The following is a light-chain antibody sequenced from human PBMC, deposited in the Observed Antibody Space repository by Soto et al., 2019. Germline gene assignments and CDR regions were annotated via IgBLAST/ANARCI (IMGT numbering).Light chain of an antibody. J-gene: IGKJ5*01. Sequence: EIVRTQSPATLSLSAGERATLSCKASQSVCSNLAWYKQKPGQAPRLLSYGASTRATGIPARFSGSGSGTEFTLTISSLQSENFEVYYCQQRSSRPITFGQGTRLEIK. CDR2: GAS. CDR1: QSVCSN. V-gene: IGKV3-15*01. CDR3: QQRSSRPIT.